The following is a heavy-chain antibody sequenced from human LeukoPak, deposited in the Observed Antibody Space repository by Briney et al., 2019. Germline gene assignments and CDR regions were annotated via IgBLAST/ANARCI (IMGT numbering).Heavy chain of an antibody. CDR1: GFTFSSYA. CDR3: ARHGWHFDY. V-gene: IGHV3-30*04. J-gene: IGHJ4*02. Sequence: GGSLRLSCAASGFTFSSYAMHWVRQAPGKGLEWVAVISYDGSNKYYADSVKGRFTISRDNVKDSLYLQMNSLRAEDTAVYYCARHGWHFDYWGQGILVSVSS. D-gene: IGHD2-15*01. CDR2: ISYDGSNK.